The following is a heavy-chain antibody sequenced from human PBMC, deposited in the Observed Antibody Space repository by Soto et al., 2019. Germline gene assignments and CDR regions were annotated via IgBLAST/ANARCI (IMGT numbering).Heavy chain of an antibody. J-gene: IGHJ1*01. CDR3: ARAVGYCSGGSCHPVGFQH. CDR2: IYYSGST. Sequence: PSETLSLTCTVSGGSISSGGYYWSWIRQHPGKGLEWIGYIYYSGSTYYNPSLKSRVTISVDTSKNQFSLKLSSVTAADTAVYYCARAVGYCSGGSCHPVGFQHWGQGTLVTVSS. CDR1: GGSISSGGYY. V-gene: IGHV4-61*08. D-gene: IGHD2-15*01.